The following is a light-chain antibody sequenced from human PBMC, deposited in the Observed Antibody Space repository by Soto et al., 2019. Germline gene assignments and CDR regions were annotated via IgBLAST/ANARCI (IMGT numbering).Light chain of an antibody. CDR3: QQYGSRTYT. V-gene: IGKV3-20*01. CDR2: GAS. J-gene: IGKJ2*01. CDR1: QSVSSSY. Sequence: EIVLTQSPGTLSLFPGERATLSCRASQSVSSSYLAWYQQKPGQAPRLLIYGASSRATGIPDRFSGSGSGTDFTLTISRLEPEDFAVYYCQQYGSRTYTFGQGTKLEIK.